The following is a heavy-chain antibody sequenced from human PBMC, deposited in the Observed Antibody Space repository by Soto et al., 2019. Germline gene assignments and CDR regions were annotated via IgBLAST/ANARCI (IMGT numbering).Heavy chain of an antibody. Sequence: SETLSLTCAFSGGSISSGGYSWSWIRQPPGKGLEWIGYIYHSGSTYYNPSLKSRVTISVDRSKNQFSLKLSSVTAADTAVYYCARDPIIRGVTVYYYGMDVWGQGTTVTVSS. CDR1: GGSISSGGYS. D-gene: IGHD3-10*01. CDR3: ARDPIIRGVTVYYYGMDV. J-gene: IGHJ6*02. CDR2: IYHSGST. V-gene: IGHV4-30-2*01.